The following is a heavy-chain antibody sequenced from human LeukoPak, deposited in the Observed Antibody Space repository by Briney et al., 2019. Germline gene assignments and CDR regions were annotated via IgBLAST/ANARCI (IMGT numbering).Heavy chain of an antibody. D-gene: IGHD5-18*01. V-gene: IGHV3-30*02. CDR2: IRYDGSNK. CDR3: AKREYSYTDY. CDR1: GFTLSSSG. J-gene: IGHJ4*02. Sequence: GGSLRLSCAASGFTLSSSGMHWVRQAPGKGLEWVAFIRYDGSNKYYADSVKGRFTISRDNSKNTLYLQMNSLRAEDTAVYYCAKREYSYTDYWGQGTLVTVSS.